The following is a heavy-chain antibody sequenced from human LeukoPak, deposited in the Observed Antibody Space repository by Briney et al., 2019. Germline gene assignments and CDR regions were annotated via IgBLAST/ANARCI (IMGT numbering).Heavy chain of an antibody. CDR2: ISWNSGNM. J-gene: IGHJ6*03. CDR3: ARELTGTTDYYYYMDV. Sequence: GGSLRLSCAPSGFMFNDYALHWVRQAPGKGLEWVSSISWNSGNMYYVDSVKGRFTISRDNAKNSLYLQMNSLRAEDTAVYYCARELTGTTDYYYYMDVWGKGTTVTVSS. D-gene: IGHD1-7*01. V-gene: IGHV3-9*01. CDR1: GFMFNDYA.